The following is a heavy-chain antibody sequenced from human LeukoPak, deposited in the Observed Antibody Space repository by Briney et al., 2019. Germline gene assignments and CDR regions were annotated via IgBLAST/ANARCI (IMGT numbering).Heavy chain of an antibody. D-gene: IGHD3/OR15-3a*01. Sequence: SETLSLTCTVSGVSISSSNSYWGWIRQPPGKGLEWIGSIYHSGNTYYNASLKSQVSISIDTSKNQFSLRLTSVTAADTAVYYCARQTGSGLFILPGGQGTLVTVSS. J-gene: IGHJ4*02. CDR1: GVSISSSNSY. V-gene: IGHV4-39*01. CDR2: IYHSGNT. CDR3: ARQTGSGLFILP.